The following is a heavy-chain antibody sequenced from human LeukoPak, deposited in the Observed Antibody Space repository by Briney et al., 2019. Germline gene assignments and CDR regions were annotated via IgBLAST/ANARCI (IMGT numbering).Heavy chain of an antibody. CDR2: INHSGYT. D-gene: IGHD4-17*01. V-gene: IGHV4-34*01. J-gene: IGHJ4*02. Sequence: SETLSLTCGVSGVSFDDYYWSWVRQTPGKGLEWLGEINHSGYTNDSPSLKSRVTLSIDTSRKQFSLNLRSVTVADAGIYCCTRMTTGHDYWGQGTLVTVSS. CDR1: GVSFDDYY. CDR3: TRMTTGHDY.